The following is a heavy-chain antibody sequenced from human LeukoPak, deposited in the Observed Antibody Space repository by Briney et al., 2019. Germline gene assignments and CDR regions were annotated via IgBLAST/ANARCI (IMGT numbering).Heavy chain of an antibody. J-gene: IGHJ2*01. CDR2: ISWNSGSI. CDR1: GFTFDDYA. D-gene: IGHD3-22*01. CDR3: AKDSQHYYDSSGYSPWWYFDL. V-gene: IGHV3-9*01. Sequence: PGRSLRLSCAASGFTFDDYAMHWVRQAPGKGLEWVSGISWNSGSIGHADSVKGRFTISRDNAKNSLYLQMNSLRAEDTALYYCAKDSQHYYDSSGYSPWWYFDLWGRGTLVTVSS.